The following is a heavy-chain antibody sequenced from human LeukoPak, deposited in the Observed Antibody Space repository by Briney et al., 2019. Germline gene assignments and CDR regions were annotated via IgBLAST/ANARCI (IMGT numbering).Heavy chain of an antibody. V-gene: IGHV3-21*01. CDR3: ARGDVLRYFDWGDLDY. Sequence: GGSLRLSCAASEFTFSSYSMNWVRQAPGKGLEWVSSISSSSSYIYYADSVKGRFTISRDNAKNSLYLQMNSLRAEDTAVYYCARGDVLRYFDWGDLDYWGQGTLVTVSS. J-gene: IGHJ4*02. CDR1: EFTFSSYS. CDR2: ISSSSSYI. D-gene: IGHD3-9*01.